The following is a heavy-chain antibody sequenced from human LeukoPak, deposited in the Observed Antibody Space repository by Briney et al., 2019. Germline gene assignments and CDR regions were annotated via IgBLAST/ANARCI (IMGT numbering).Heavy chain of an antibody. CDR2: INPNSGGT. V-gene: IGHV1-2*02. Sequence: ASVKVSCKASGYTFTGCYMHWVRQAPGQGLEWMGWINPNSGGTNYAQKFQGRVTMTRDTSISTAYMELSRLRSDDTAVYYCARGSAYYDFWSGSPWNWFDPWGQGTLVTVSS. J-gene: IGHJ5*02. D-gene: IGHD3-3*01. CDR1: GYTFTGCY. CDR3: ARGSAYYDFWSGSPWNWFDP.